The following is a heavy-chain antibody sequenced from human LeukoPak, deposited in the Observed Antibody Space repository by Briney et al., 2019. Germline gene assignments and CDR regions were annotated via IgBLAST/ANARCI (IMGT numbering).Heavy chain of an antibody. Sequence: SETLSLTCTVSGGSISSYYWSWIRQPPGKGLECIGYIYYSGSTNFNPSLKSRVTISVDTSKNQFSLKLGSVTAADTAVYDCARLTYYYDSSGWPYFDYWGQGTLVTVSS. V-gene: IGHV4-59*08. D-gene: IGHD3-22*01. CDR3: ARLTYYYDSSGWPYFDY. CDR1: GGSISSYY. J-gene: IGHJ4*02. CDR2: IYYSGST.